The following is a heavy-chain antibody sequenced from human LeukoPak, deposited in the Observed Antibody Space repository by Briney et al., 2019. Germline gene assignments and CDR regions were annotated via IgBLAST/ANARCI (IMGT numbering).Heavy chain of an antibody. V-gene: IGHV3-30*02. Sequence: PGGSLRLSCAASRFIFSTYGMHWVRQAPGKGLEWVAFIRPDGSNEYYAASVRGRFAISRDNSQNTLHLQMNSLRFEDTAVYYCVKDWGVLPDYTADGFDIWGPGTMVTVSS. CDR3: VKDWGVLPDYTADGFDI. D-gene: IGHD3-10*01. J-gene: IGHJ3*02. CDR2: IRPDGSNE. CDR1: RFIFSTYG.